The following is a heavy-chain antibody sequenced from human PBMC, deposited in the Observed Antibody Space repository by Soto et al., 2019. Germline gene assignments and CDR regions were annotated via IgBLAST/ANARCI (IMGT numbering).Heavy chain of an antibody. CDR3: ARQPSP. CDR2: ISHSGIT. CDR1: GGSIRSGGYS. V-gene: IGHV4-30-2*01. J-gene: IGHJ5*02. Sequence: QLQLQESGSGLVKPSQTLSLTCAVSGGSIRSGGYSWSWIRQTPGKGLEWIGYISHSGITYDNPTLKSRVTTSVDRSKNQFSLKLNSVTAAHTAVYYCARQPSPWGHVTLVSVYS.